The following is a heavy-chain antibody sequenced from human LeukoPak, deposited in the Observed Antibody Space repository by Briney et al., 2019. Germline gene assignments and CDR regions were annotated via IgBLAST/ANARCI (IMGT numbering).Heavy chain of an antibody. CDR1: GGSISSHY. V-gene: IGHV4-59*11. CDR3: AGSIAARRSPSELDY. CDR2: IYYSGST. Sequence: SETLSLTCTVSGGSISSHYWSWIRQPPGKGLEWIGYIYYSGSTSYNPSLKSRVTISVDTSKNQFSLKLSSVTAADTAVYYCAGSIAARRSPSELDYWGQGTLVTVSS. J-gene: IGHJ4*02. D-gene: IGHD6-6*01.